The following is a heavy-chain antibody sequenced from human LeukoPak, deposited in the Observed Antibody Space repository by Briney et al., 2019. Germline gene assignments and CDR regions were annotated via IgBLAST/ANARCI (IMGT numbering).Heavy chain of an antibody. V-gene: IGHV3-66*01. J-gene: IGHJ3*02. CDR2: IYGGGST. CDR3: AREIHSGRSDAFDI. D-gene: IGHD1-26*01. CDR1: GFTFSSYW. Sequence: GGSLRLSCAASGFTFSSYWMSWVRQAPGKGLEWVSVIYGGGSTYLADSVKGRFTISRDNSKNTLYLQMNSLRAEDTAVYYCAREIHSGRSDAFDIWGQGTMVTVSS.